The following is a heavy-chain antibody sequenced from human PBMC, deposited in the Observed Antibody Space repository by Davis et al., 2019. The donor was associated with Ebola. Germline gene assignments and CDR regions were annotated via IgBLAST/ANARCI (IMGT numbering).Heavy chain of an antibody. V-gene: IGHV1-3*01. J-gene: IGHJ4*02. CDR1: GYTFTSYA. CDR3: ARGSGIPRTYTHFDY. Sequence: ASVKVSCKASGYTFTSYAMHWVRQAPGQRLEWMGWINAGNGNTKYSQKFQGRVTITRDTSASTAYMELSSLRSEDTAVYYCARGSGIPRTYTHFDYWGQGTLVTVSS. D-gene: IGHD2-2*02. CDR2: INAGNGNT.